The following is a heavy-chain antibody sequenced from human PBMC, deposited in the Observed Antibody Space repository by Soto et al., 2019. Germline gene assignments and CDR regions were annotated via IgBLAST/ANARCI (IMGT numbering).Heavy chain of an antibody. CDR2: ISYDGSNK. D-gene: IGHD1-26*01. V-gene: IGHV3-30*18. J-gene: IGHJ3*02. CDR3: AKDPPSGSSDAFDI. CDR1: GFTFSSYG. Sequence: PGGSLRLSCAASGFTFSSYGMHWVRQAPGKGLEWVAVISYDGSNKYYADSVKGRFTISRDNSKNTLYLQMNSLRAEDTAVYYCAKDPPSGSSDAFDIWGQGTMVT.